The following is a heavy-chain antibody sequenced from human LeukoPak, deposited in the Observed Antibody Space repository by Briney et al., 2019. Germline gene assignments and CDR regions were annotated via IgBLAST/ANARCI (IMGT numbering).Heavy chain of an antibody. CDR1: GGSFSGYY. D-gene: IGHD3-10*01. CDR2: INHSGST. V-gene: IGHV4-34*01. CDR3: ARPGTMVRGVPKFDY. Sequence: SETLSLTCGVYGGSFSGYYWTWIRQPPGKGLEWIGEINHSGSTNYNPSLKSRVTISVDTSKNQFSLKLSSVTAADTAVYYCARPGTMVRGVPKFDYWGQGTLVTVSS. J-gene: IGHJ4*02.